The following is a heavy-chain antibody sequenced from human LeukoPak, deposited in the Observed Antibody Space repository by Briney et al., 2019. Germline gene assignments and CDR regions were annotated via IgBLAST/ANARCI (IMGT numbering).Heavy chain of an antibody. CDR3: ARGVGAADY. J-gene: IGHJ4*02. Sequence: ASVKVSCKASGYTFTSYGISWVRQAPGQGLEWMGWISGYNGKTNSTKKFQGRVTMTTDTSTSTAYMELSSLRSDDTAVYYCARGVGAADYWGQGTLVTVSS. CDR2: ISGYNGKT. CDR1: GYTFTSYG. D-gene: IGHD1-26*01. V-gene: IGHV1-18*01.